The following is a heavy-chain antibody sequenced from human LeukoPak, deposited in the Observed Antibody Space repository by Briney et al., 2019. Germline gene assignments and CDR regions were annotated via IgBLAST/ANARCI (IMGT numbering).Heavy chain of an antibody. D-gene: IGHD3-3*01. Sequence: GASVKVSCKASGYTFTSYGISWVRQAPGQGLEWMGWISAYNGNTNYAQKLQGRVTMTTDTSTSTAYMELRSLRSDDTAVYYCARATIFGVADDAFDIWGQGTMVTVSS. CDR2: ISAYNGNT. CDR1: GYTFTSYG. CDR3: ARATIFGVADDAFDI. J-gene: IGHJ3*02. V-gene: IGHV1-18*01.